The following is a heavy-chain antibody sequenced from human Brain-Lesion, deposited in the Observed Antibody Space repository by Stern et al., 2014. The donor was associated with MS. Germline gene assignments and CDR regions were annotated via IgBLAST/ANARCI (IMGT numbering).Heavy chain of an antibody. Sequence: VQLVESGPGLVKPSETLSLTCTVSGGSISSSTYYWAWIRQPPGKGLEWIGNIYYSGFTYYNPSLKSRVTISVDMSTNQFSLQLSSVTAADTAIYYCARHDSVPRPSQLYSARDRGPGYFDYWGQGTLVTVSS. CDR3: ARHDSVPRPSQLYSARDRGPGYFDY. CDR1: GGSISSSTYY. CDR2: IYYSGFT. D-gene: IGHD1-26*01. V-gene: IGHV4-39*01. J-gene: IGHJ4*02.